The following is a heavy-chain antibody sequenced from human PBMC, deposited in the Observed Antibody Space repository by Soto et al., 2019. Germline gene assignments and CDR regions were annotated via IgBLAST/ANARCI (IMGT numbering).Heavy chain of an antibody. Sequence: GGSLRLSCAASGFNVNSDYMNWVRQTPGKGLEWVASIYSGETTYYADSVRGRFTISSDKSKNTLYFQLSSLRIEDTAVYYCTGDGRGLGRLSLFEYWGQGVLVTVSS. CDR2: IYSGETT. CDR3: TGDGRGLGRLSLFEY. CDR1: GFNVNSDY. J-gene: IGHJ4*02. V-gene: IGHV3-53*01. D-gene: IGHD2-21*02.